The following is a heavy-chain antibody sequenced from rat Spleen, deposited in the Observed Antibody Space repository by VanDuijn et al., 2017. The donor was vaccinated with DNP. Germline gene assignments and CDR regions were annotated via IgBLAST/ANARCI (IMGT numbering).Heavy chain of an antibody. Sequence: EVQLVESGGGLVQPGRSLKLSCAASGFTFSNYHMAWVRQAPTKGLEWVASISSDVITTYYGNSVKGRFTISRDNAKRSLYLQMDSLRSEDTATYYCVRWNSGHFDYWGQGVMVTVSS. CDR1: GFTFSNYH. V-gene: IGHV5S23*01. J-gene: IGHJ2*01. D-gene: IGHD4-3*01. CDR3: VRWNSGHFDY. CDR2: ISSDVITT.